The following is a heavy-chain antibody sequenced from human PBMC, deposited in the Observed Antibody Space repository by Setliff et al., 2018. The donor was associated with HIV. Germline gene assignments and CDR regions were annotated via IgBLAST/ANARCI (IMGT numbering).Heavy chain of an antibody. Sequence: PGGSLRLSCAASGLTFSSYWMGWVRQAPGKGLEWVANTNEDGSEQYYVDSVKGRFTISRDNFRNTLSLQMNSLTAEDSAIYYCAKVDDGQCNTFNCRDFDYWGRGTLVTVSS. J-gene: IGHJ4*02. CDR1: GLTFSSYW. V-gene: IGHV3-7*03. CDR2: TNEDGSEQ. D-gene: IGHD1-1*01. CDR3: AKVDDGQCNTFNCRDFDY.